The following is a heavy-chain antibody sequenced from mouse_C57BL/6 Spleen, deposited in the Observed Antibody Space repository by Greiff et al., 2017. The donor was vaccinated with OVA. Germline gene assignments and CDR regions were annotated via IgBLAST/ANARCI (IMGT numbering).Heavy chain of an antibody. CDR3: ARIPTEDYAMDY. D-gene: IGHD1-1*01. Sequence: EVQLMESGGGLVKPGGSLKLSCAASGFTFSDYGMHWVRQAPEKGLEWVAYISSGSSTIYYADTVKGRFTISRDNAKNTLFLQMTSLRSEDTAMYYCARIPTEDYAMDYWGQGTSVTVSS. CDR1: GFTFSDYG. J-gene: IGHJ4*01. CDR2: ISSGSSTI. V-gene: IGHV5-17*01.